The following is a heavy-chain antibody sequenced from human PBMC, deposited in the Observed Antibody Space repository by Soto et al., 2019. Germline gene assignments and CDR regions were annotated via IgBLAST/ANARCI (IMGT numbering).Heavy chain of an antibody. D-gene: IGHD2-15*01. V-gene: IGHV3-33*01. Sequence: GGSLRLSCAASGFTFSSYGMLWVRQAPGKGLEWVAVIWYDGSNKYYADSVKGRFTISRDNSKNTLYLQMNSLRAEDTAVYYCAREGEYCSGGSCFSSDYYYGMDVWGQGTTVTVSS. J-gene: IGHJ6*02. CDR2: IWYDGSNK. CDR1: GFTFSSYG. CDR3: AREGEYCSGGSCFSSDYYYGMDV.